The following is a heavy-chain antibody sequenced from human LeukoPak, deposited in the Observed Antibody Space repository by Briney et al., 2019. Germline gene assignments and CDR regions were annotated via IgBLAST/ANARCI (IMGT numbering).Heavy chain of an antibody. CDR1: GYTVTTYW. CDR3: ARLMVTAADEVDY. CDR2: IDPSDSST. D-gene: IGHD2-21*02. Sequence: GESLRISCKGSGYTVTTYWISWVRQMPGKGMEWMGRIDPSDSSTNYSPSFRGHVTISADKSISTAYLQWRSLKPSDTAMYYCARLMVTAADEVDYWGQGTLVTVSS. V-gene: IGHV5-10-1*01. J-gene: IGHJ4*02.